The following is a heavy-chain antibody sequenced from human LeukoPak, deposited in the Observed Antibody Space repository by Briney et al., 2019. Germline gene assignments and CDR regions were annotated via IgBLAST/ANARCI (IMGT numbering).Heavy chain of an antibody. Sequence: SETLSLTCTVSGGSISSYYWSWIRQPPGKGLEWIGSIYYSGSTYYNPSLKSRVTISVDTSKNQFSLKLSSVTAADTAVYYCARDSITMVRGVIYWGQGTLVTVSS. CDR2: IYYSGST. CDR1: GGSISSYY. V-gene: IGHV4-59*12. J-gene: IGHJ4*02. D-gene: IGHD3-10*01. CDR3: ARDSITMVRGVIY.